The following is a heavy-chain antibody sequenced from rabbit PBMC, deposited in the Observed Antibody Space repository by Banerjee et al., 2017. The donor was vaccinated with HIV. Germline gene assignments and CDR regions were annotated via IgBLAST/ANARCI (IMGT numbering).Heavy chain of an antibody. CDR1: GVDFSSVQY. J-gene: IGHJ4*01. D-gene: IGHD2-1*01. V-gene: IGHV1S40*01. Sequence: QSLEESGGDLVKPGASLTLTCTASGVDFSSVQYMYWVRQAPGKGLEWIGTIYAGSGATTHYATWAKGRFTVSKTSSTTVTLQMTSLTAADTATYFCARENDDYGDWGLWGQGTLVTVS. CDR2: IYAGSGATT. CDR3: ARENDDYGDWGL.